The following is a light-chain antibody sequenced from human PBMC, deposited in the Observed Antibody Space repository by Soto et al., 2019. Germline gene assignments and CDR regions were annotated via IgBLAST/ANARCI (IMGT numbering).Light chain of an antibody. CDR1: SGSVSTNHH. V-gene: IGLV8-61*01. Sequence: QAVVTQEPSFSVSPGGTVTLTCGLTSGSVSTNHHPSWYQQTPGQAPRTLIYNTNTRSSGVPDRFSGSIVENKAALTITGAQADDESNYYCRVCVDTDTDVFGTGTKLTVL. CDR2: NTN. CDR3: RVCVDTDTDV. J-gene: IGLJ1*01.